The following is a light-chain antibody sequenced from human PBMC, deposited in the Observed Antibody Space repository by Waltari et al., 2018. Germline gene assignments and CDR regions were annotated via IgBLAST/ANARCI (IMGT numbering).Light chain of an antibody. V-gene: IGLV2-11*01. J-gene: IGLJ2*01. Sequence: QSALTQPRSVSGSPGQSVTISCTGPSGAVGGHHFVPWFTELPGKAPNLIIYDVTKRPSGVPDRFSGSKSANTASLTISGLQAEDEANYYCCSYAGRYTYIFGGGTKLTVL. CDR2: DVT. CDR3: CSYAGRYTYI. CDR1: SGAVGGHHF.